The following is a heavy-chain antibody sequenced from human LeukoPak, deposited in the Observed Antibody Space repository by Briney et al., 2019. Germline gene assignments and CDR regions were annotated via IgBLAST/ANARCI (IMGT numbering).Heavy chain of an antibody. CDR3: AKGKGDYFFDY. CDR1: GFPFNSFA. J-gene: IGHJ4*02. V-gene: IGHV3-23*01. D-gene: IGHD2-21*01. Sequence: GGSLRLSCAASGFPFNSFAMSWVRQAPGKGLEWVSGISGGSRSTYYADSVKGRFTISRGYSNNTLYLQMNSLRAEDTAVYYCAKGKGDYFFDYWGQGALVTVSS. CDR2: ISGGSRST.